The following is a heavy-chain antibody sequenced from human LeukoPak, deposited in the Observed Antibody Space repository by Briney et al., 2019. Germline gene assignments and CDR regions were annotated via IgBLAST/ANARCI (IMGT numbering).Heavy chain of an antibody. Sequence: PSETLSLTCTVSGGSISSSSYYWGWIRQPPGKGLEWIGSIYYSGSTYYNPSLKSRVTISVDTSKNQSSLKLSSVTAADTAVYYCARGRSWGSGWYYFDYWGQGTLVTVSS. CDR3: ARGRSWGSGWYYFDY. V-gene: IGHV4-39*01. D-gene: IGHD6-19*01. J-gene: IGHJ4*02. CDR2: IYYSGST. CDR1: GGSISSSSYY.